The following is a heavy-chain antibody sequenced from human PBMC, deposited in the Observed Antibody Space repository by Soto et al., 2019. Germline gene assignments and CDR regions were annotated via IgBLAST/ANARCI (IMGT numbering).Heavy chain of an antibody. V-gene: IGHV1-69*13. CDR3: ASAEMTTVTTSDLYYYGMDV. Sequence: SVKVSCKASGGTFSSYAISWVRQAPGQGLEWMGGIIPIFGTANYAQKFQGRVTITADESTSTAYMELSSLRSEDTAVYYRASAEMTTVTTSDLYYYGMDVWGQGTTVTVSS. J-gene: IGHJ6*02. CDR1: GGTFSSYA. CDR2: IIPIFGTA. D-gene: IGHD4-4*01.